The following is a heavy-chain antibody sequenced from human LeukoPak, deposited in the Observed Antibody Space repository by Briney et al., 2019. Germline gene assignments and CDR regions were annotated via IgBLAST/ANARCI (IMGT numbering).Heavy chain of an antibody. V-gene: IGHV3-11*04. D-gene: IGHD3-3*01. J-gene: IGHJ4*02. CDR3: ARGTQYYDFWSGYYTGPYDY. Sequence: PGGSLRLSCAASGFTFSDYYMSWLRQAPGKGLEWVSYISSSGSTIYYADSVKGRFTISRDNAKNSLYLQMNSLRAEDTAVYYCARGTQYYDFWSGYYTGPYDYWGQGTLVTVSS. CDR2: ISSSGSTI. CDR1: GFTFSDYY.